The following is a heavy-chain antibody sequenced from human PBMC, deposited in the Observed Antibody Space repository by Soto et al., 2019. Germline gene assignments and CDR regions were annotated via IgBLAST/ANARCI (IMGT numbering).Heavy chain of an antibody. V-gene: IGHV3-13*01. Sequence: EVQLVESGGGLVQPGGSLRLSCAASGFTFSSYDMHWVRQATGKGLEWVSAIGTAGDTYYPGSVKGRFTISRENAKNSLYFQMNSLRAEDTAVYYCARAFNMVTTGSRYYGMDVWGQGTTVTGSS. J-gene: IGHJ6*02. D-gene: IGHD4-4*01. CDR2: IGTAGDT. CDR1: GFTFSSYD. CDR3: ARAFNMVTTGSRYYGMDV.